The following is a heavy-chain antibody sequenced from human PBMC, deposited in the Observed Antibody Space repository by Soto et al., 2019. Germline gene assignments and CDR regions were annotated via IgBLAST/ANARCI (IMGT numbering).Heavy chain of an antibody. V-gene: IGHV4-59*01. CDR2: ISYSENT. D-gene: IGHD1-1*01. Sequence: SETLSLTCTVSGGSISDYYWNWIRQPPGKGLEWIGYISYSENTNYNPSLKSRVTISLDTSKNQFSLKLTSVTAADTAVYYCARGDDWKSSCFDPWGQGTLVTVSS. CDR3: ARGDDWKSSCFDP. CDR1: GGSISDYY. J-gene: IGHJ5*02.